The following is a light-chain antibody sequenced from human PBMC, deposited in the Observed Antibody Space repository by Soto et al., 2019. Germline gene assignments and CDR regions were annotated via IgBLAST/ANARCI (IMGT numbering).Light chain of an antibody. J-gene: IGKJ1*01. CDR3: QKYNSAPWT. Sequence: DIQMTQYPSSLSASVGDRVTITCRASQCMSTDLAWYQQKPGKVPKLLIYAASTLQAVGSSRFSGSGSGTDFTLTISSMPPEDVATYYCQKYNSAPWTFGQGTKVEIK. CDR2: AAS. V-gene: IGKV1-27*01. CDR1: QCMSTD.